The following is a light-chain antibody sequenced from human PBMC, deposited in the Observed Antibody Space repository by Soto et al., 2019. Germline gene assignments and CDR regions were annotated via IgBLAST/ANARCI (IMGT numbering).Light chain of an antibody. J-gene: IGKJ2*01. Sequence: DIQMTQSPSSLSASVGDRVTITCRASQSISSYLNWYQQKPGKAPKLLIYAASSLQSGVPSRFSGSGSGTDLTLTISSLQPEDFATYYCQQRDTFGQGTKLEIK. CDR1: QSISSY. V-gene: IGKV1-39*01. CDR3: QQRDT. CDR2: AAS.